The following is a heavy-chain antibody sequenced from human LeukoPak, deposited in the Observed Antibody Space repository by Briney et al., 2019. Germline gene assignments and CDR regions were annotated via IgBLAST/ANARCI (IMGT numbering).Heavy chain of an antibody. Sequence: GGSLRLSCAVSGITLSNYGMSWVRQAPGKGLEWVAGISDSGGSTNYADSVKGRFTISGDNPKNTLYLQMNSLRAEDTAVYFCARRGVVIRVILVGFHKEAFYFDSWGQGALVTVSS. CDR2: ISDSGGST. D-gene: IGHD3-22*01. CDR1: GITLSNYG. V-gene: IGHV3-23*01. CDR3: ARRGVVIRVILVGFHKEAFYFDS. J-gene: IGHJ4*02.